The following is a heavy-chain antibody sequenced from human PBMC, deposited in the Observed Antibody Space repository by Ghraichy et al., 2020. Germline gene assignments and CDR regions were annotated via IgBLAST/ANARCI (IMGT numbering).Heavy chain of an antibody. CDR3: TRALGYWAFDY. D-gene: IGHD2-8*02. Sequence: GGSLSLSCAASGFSFSVYAFHWVRQTPGKGLEWLSYITPGSDIIYYADFVKGRFTISRDTAKNSLFLEMDSLGAEDTAVYSCTRALGYWAFDYWGQGALVTVSS. CDR2: ITPGSDII. J-gene: IGHJ4*02. V-gene: IGHV3-48*01. CDR1: GFSFSVYA.